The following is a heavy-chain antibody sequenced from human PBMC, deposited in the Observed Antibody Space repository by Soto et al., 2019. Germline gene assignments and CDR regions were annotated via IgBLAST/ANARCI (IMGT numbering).Heavy chain of an antibody. D-gene: IGHD2-2*01. J-gene: IGHJ6*02. CDR2: ISGSGGST. CDR3: AKVWCSSTSCPGYYYYYGMDV. CDR1: GFTFSSYA. Sequence: PGGSLRLSCAGSGFTFSSYAMSWVRQAPGKGLEWVSAISGSGGSTYYADSVKGRFTISRDNSKNTLYLQMNSLRAEDTAVYYCAKVWCSSTSCPGYYYYYGMDVWGQGTTVTVSS. V-gene: IGHV3-23*01.